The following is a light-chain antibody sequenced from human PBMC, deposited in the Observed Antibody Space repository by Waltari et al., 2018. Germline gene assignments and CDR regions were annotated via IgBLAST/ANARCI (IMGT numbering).Light chain of an antibody. CDR1: QTILRSSTSGNA. Sequence: DIVMTQSPDFLPVSLGERATITCRSSQTILRSSTSGNALAWFQQRPGQPPKLRIYWASSRDPGVPDRVSGSGSGTDFTLTISSLQAEDVAVYYCQQYYSLPYTFGPGTKLEIK. CDR3: QQYYSLPYT. V-gene: IGKV4-1*01. CDR2: WAS. J-gene: IGKJ2*01.